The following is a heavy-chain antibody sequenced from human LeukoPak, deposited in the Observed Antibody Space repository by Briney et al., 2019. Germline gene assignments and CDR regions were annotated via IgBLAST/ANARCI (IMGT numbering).Heavy chain of an antibody. CDR1: GDSVSSNSAA. CDR3: ARGWWELPNYYYGMDV. Sequence: SQTLSLACAISGDSVSSNSAAWNWIRQSPSRGLEWLGRTYYRSKWYNDYAVSVKSRITINPDTSKNQFSLQLNSVTPEDTAVYYCARGWWELPNYYYGMDVWGQGTTVTVSS. CDR2: TYYRSKWYN. J-gene: IGHJ6*02. D-gene: IGHD1-26*01. V-gene: IGHV6-1*01.